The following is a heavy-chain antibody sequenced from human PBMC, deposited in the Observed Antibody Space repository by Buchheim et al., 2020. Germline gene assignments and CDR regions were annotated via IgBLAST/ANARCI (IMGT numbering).Heavy chain of an antibody. V-gene: IGHV1-8*01. CDR2: MNPNSGNT. D-gene: IGHD3-22*01. J-gene: IGHJ3*02. CDR3: ARDLQDSSAQTPTDAFDI. CDR1: GYTFTSYD. Sequence: QVQLVQSGAEVKKPGASVKVSCKASGYTFTSYDINWVRQATGQGLEWMGWMNPNSGNTGYAQKFQGRVTMTRDTSTSTVCMELSSLRSEDTAVYYCARDLQDSSAQTPTDAFDIWGQGT.